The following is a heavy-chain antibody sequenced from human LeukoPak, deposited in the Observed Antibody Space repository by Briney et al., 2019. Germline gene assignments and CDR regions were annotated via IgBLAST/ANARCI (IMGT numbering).Heavy chain of an antibody. D-gene: IGHD2-8*02. CDR3: ARDGGVAPHNWFDP. CDR2: IYYSGST. V-gene: IGHV4-59*01. Sequence: PSETLSLTCTVSGGSISSYYWSWIRQPLGKGLEWIGYIYYSGSTNYNPSLKSRVTISVDTSKNQFSLKLSSVTAADTAVYYCARDGGVAPHNWFDPWGQGTLVTVSS. J-gene: IGHJ5*02. CDR1: GGSISSYY.